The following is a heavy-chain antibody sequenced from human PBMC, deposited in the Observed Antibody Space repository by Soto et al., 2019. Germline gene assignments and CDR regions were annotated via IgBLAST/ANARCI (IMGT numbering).Heavy chain of an antibody. CDR2: ISYDGSNK. J-gene: IGHJ3*02. Sequence: QVQLVESGGGVVQPGRSLRLSCAASGFTFSSYGMHWVRQAPGKGLEWVAVISYDGSNKYYADSVKGRFTISRDNSKNTLYLQMNSLGAEDTAVYYCAKVYDSSGYYRGGAAFDIWGQGTMVTVSS. CDR1: GFTFSSYG. D-gene: IGHD3-22*01. V-gene: IGHV3-30*18. CDR3: AKVYDSSGYYRGGAAFDI.